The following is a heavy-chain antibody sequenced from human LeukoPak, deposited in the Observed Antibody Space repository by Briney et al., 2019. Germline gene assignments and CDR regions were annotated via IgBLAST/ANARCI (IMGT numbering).Heavy chain of an antibody. CDR1: GGSFSGYY. D-gene: IGHD5-24*01. V-gene: IGHV4-34*01. J-gene: IGHJ4*02. Sequence: PSETLSLTCAVYGGSFSGYYWSWIRPPPGKGLEWIGYIYYSGSTYYNPSLKSRVTISVDTSKNQFSLKLSSVTAADTAVYYCARAGDGYNFALDYWGQGTLVTVSS. CDR3: ARAGDGYNFALDY. CDR2: IYYSGST.